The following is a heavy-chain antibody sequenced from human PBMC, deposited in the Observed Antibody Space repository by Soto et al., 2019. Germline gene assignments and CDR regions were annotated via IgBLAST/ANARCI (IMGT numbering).Heavy chain of an antibody. J-gene: IGHJ3*02. V-gene: IGHV3-13*05. Sequence: GGSLRLSCAASGFTFSTYDMHWVRQVPGKGLEWVSAIGSAHDPYYLGSVKGRFTTSSDSSRTIVYLQMNSLRPDDTAVYFCASWHLQEHAYDIWGQGTTVTVSS. CDR1: GFTFSTYD. CDR2: IGSAHDP. D-gene: IGHD1-1*01. CDR3: ASWHLQEHAYDI.